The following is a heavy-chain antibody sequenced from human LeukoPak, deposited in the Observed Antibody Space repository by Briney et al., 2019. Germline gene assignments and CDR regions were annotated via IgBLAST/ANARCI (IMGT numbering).Heavy chain of an antibody. CDR2: IWYDGSNK. CDR1: GFTFSSYG. Sequence: GGSLRLSCAASGFTFSSYGMHWVRQAPGKGLEWVAVIWYDGSNKYYADSVKGRFSISRDNSKNTLYLQMNSLGAEDTAVYYCAKSKLTSYLFDNWGQGILVTVSS. CDR3: AKSKLTSYLFDN. D-gene: IGHD1-26*01. J-gene: IGHJ4*02. V-gene: IGHV3-33*06.